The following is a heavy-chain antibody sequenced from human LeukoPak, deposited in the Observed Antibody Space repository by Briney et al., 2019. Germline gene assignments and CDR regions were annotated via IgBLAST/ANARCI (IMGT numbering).Heavy chain of an antibody. V-gene: IGHV3-23*01. Sequence: GGSLRLSCAASGFTFNSYVMTWVRQAPGKGLEWVSSISGSGDRTTYADSVKGRFTISRDNSENTLYLQMNSLRAEDTAVYYCAKTLRSSGSWFAPNFDYWGQGTLVTVSS. J-gene: IGHJ4*02. CDR2: ISGSGDRT. CDR3: AKTLRSSGSWFAPNFDY. D-gene: IGHD2-15*01. CDR1: GFTFNSYV.